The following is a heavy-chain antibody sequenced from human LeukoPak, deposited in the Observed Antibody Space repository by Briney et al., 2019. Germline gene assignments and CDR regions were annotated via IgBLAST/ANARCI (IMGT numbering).Heavy chain of an antibody. CDR1: GFTSSSYA. D-gene: IGHD6-19*01. J-gene: IGHJ4*02. Sequence: PGGSLRISCAASGFTSSSYAMSWVRQAPEKGLEWVSAISGSGGSTYYADSVKGRFTISRDNSKNTLYLQMNSLRAEDTAVYYCAKAGRGWYYFDYWGQGTLVTVSS. V-gene: IGHV3-23*01. CDR3: AKAGRGWYYFDY. CDR2: ISGSGGST.